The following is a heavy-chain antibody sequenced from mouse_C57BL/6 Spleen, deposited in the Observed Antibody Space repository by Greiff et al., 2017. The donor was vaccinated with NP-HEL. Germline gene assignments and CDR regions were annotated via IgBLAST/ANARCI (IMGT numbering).Heavy chain of an antibody. Sequence: EVQLVASEGGLVQPGSSMKLSCTASGFTFSDYYMAWVRQVPEKGLEWVANINYDGSSTYYLDSLKSRFIISRDNAKNILYLQMSSLKSEDTATYYCARSPYYYGSSYFDYWGQGTTLTVSS. CDR3: ARSPYYYGSSYFDY. D-gene: IGHD1-1*01. V-gene: IGHV5-16*01. CDR2: INYDGSST. CDR1: GFTFSDYY. J-gene: IGHJ2*01.